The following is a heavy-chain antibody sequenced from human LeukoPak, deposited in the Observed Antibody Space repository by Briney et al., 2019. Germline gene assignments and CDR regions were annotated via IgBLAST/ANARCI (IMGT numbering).Heavy chain of an antibody. Sequence: GGSLRLSCAASGFTFSSYGMHWVRQAPGKGLEWVAFIRYDGSNKYYADSVKGRFTISRDNSKNTLYLQMSSLRAEDTAVYYCARDSPHYYDSSGYYYGLGYWGQGTLVTVSS. CDR3: ARDSPHYYDSSGYYYGLGY. V-gene: IGHV3-30*02. CDR1: GFTFSSYG. J-gene: IGHJ4*02. CDR2: IRYDGSNK. D-gene: IGHD3-22*01.